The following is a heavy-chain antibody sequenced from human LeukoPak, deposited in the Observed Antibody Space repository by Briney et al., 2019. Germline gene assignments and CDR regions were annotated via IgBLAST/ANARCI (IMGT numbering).Heavy chain of an antibody. Sequence: VASVKVSCKASGYTFTGYYMHWVRQAPGQGLEWMGWINPNSGGTNYAQKFQGRVTMTRNTSISTAYMELSSLRSEDTAVYYCARAICSGGSCRHDAFDIWGQGTMVTVSS. CDR3: ARAICSGGSCRHDAFDI. CDR2: INPNSGGT. D-gene: IGHD2-15*01. J-gene: IGHJ3*02. CDR1: GYTFTGYY. V-gene: IGHV1-2*02.